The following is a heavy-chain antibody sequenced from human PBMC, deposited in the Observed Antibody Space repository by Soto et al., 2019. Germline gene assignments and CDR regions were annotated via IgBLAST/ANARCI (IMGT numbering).Heavy chain of an antibody. Sequence: GGSLRLSCAASGFTFSDYYMSWIRQAPGKGLEWVSYISSSGSTIYYADSVKGRFTISRDNAKNSLYLQMNSLRAEDTAVYYCARVIRVDSSGYYYPRRYNWFDPWGQGTLVTVSS. V-gene: IGHV3-11*01. CDR3: ARVIRVDSSGYYYPRRYNWFDP. CDR1: GFTFSDYY. D-gene: IGHD3-22*01. CDR2: ISSSGSTI. J-gene: IGHJ5*02.